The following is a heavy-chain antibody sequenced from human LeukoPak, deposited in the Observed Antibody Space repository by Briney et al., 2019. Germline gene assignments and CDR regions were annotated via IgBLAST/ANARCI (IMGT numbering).Heavy chain of an antibody. CDR1: GFTFSSYW. CDR2: IKQDGSEK. V-gene: IGHV3-7*03. J-gene: IGHJ3*02. CDR3: ASDDSGYGLDAFDI. D-gene: IGHD5-12*01. Sequence: GGSLRLSCAASGFTFSSYWMSWVRQAPGKGPEWVANIKQDGSEKYYVDSVKGRFTISRDNAKNSLYLQMNSLRAEDTAVYYCASDDSGYGLDAFDIWGQGTMVTVSS.